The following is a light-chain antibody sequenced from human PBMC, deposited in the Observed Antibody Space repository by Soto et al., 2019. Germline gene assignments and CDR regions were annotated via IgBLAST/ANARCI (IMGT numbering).Light chain of an antibody. CDR2: AAS. J-gene: IGKJ1*01. Sequence: DIQMTQSPSSLSASVGDRVTITCRASQDINNYLAWFQQKPGKAPKSLIYAASTLQSGVPSNFSGSGSGTDFTLTISSLQSEDFAVYYCQHYNNWPPWTFGQGTKVEIK. CDR1: QDINNY. V-gene: IGKV1-16*02. CDR3: QHYNNWPPWT.